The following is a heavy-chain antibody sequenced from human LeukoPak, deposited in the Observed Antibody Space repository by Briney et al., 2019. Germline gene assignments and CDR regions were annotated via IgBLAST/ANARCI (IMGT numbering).Heavy chain of an antibody. J-gene: IGHJ4*02. CDR1: GYTFTSYY. D-gene: IGHD6-19*01. V-gene: IGHV1-46*01. CDR3: ARVPPTVAGLDY. CDR2: INPSGGST. Sequence: ASVKVSCKASGYTFTSYYMHWVRQAPGQGLEWMGIINPSGGSTSYAQKFQGGVTMTRDTSTSTVYMELSSLRSEDTAVYYCARVPPTVAGLDYWGQGTLVTVSS.